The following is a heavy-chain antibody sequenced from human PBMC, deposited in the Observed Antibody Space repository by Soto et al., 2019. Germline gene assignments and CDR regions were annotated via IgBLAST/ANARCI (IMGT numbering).Heavy chain of an antibody. CDR1: GGSFSGYY. CDR2: INHSGST. Sequence: SETLSLTCAVYGGSFSGYYWSWIRQPPGKGLEWIGEINHSGSTNYNPSLKSRVTISVDTSKNQFSLKLSSVTAADTAVYYCARGGDGGWSLLFDDWGQGTLVTVSS. D-gene: IGHD2-15*01. V-gene: IGHV4-34*01. CDR3: ARGGDGGWSLLFDD. J-gene: IGHJ4*02.